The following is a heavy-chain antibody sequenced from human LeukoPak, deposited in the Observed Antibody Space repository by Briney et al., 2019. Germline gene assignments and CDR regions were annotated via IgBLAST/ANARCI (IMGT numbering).Heavy chain of an antibody. CDR2: IVWNGGST. CDR1: GFNFDDYC. J-gene: IGHJ4*02. V-gene: IGHV3-20*04. D-gene: IGHD4-23*01. CDR3: ARVADYGRNSDYYY. Sequence: RPGGSLRLSCAASGFNFDDYCMSWVRQAPGKGLERVSGIVWNGGSTGYADSVKGRFTISRDTAKNSLYLQMNSLRAEDTAFYYCARVADYGRNSDYYYWGQGTLVTVSS.